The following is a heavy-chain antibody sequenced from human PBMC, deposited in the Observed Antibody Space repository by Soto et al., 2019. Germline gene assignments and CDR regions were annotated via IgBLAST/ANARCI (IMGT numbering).Heavy chain of an antibody. CDR3: ARDPYSSSSLHYYYYGMDV. V-gene: IGHV1-69*13. CDR2: IIPIFGTA. CDR1: GGTFSSYA. J-gene: IGHJ6*02. Sequence: ASVRVSCKASGGTFSSYAIRWVRQAPGQGLEWMGGIIPIFGTANYAQKFQGRVTITADESTSTAYMELSSLRSEDTAVYYCARDPYSSSSLHYYYYGMDVWGQGTTVTVSS. D-gene: IGHD6-6*01.